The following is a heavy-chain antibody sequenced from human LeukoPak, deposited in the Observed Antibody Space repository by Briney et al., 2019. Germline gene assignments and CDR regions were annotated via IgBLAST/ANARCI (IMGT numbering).Heavy chain of an antibody. CDR2: IYYSGST. D-gene: IGHD3-10*01. CDR1: GGSISSGDYY. CDR3: ARGGSMVRGIHYYGMDV. Sequence: KSSQTLYITCTVSGGSISSGDYYWSWIRQPPGKGLEWIGYIYYSGSTYYNPSLKSRVTISVDTSKNQFSLKLSSVTAADTAVYYCARGGSMVRGIHYYGMDVWGKGTTVTVSS. J-gene: IGHJ6*04. V-gene: IGHV4-30-4*01.